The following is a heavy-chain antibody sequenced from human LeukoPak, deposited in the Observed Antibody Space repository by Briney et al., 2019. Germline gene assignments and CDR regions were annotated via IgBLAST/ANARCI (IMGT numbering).Heavy chain of an antibody. V-gene: IGHV4-34*01. J-gene: IGHJ5*02. CDR3: ARGVSSTWLYWFDP. CDR1: GGSFSGYY. Sequence: PSETLSLTCAVYGGSFSGYYWSWIRQPPGKGLEWIGEINHSGSTNYNPSLKSRVTISVDTSKNQFSLKLSSVTAADTAVYYCARGVSSTWLYWFDPWGQGTLVTVSS. CDR2: INHSGST. D-gene: IGHD6-13*01.